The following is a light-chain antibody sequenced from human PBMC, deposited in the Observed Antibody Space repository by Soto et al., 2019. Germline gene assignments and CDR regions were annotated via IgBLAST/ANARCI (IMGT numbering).Light chain of an antibody. Sequence: EIVLTQSPATLSLSPGESATLSCRASQSVYNYLVWYQQKPGQAPRLLIYDTSNRATGIPAKFTGSGSGTDFTLTVSSLEPEDFAVYYCQQRSNWPYTFGQGTKLEIK. CDR3: QQRSNWPYT. J-gene: IGKJ2*01. V-gene: IGKV3-11*01. CDR1: QSVYNY. CDR2: DTS.